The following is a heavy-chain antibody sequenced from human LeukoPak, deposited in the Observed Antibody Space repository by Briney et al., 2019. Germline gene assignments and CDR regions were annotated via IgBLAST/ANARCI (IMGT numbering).Heavy chain of an antibody. CDR2: ISGSGVNT. J-gene: IGHJ5*02. V-gene: IGHV3-23*01. CDR1: GFTFSTYA. Sequence: GGSLRLSCAAFGFTFSTYAMTWVRQAPGKGLEWVSAISGSGVNTYYADSVKGRFTISRDNSRNTLYLQMTSLRAEDTALYYCAKRGPGYCSGGGCYTWFDPWGQGTLVTVSS. D-gene: IGHD2-15*01. CDR3: AKRGPGYCSGGGCYTWFDP.